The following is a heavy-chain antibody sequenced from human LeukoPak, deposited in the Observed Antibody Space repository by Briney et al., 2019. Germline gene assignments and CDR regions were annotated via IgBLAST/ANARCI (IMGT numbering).Heavy chain of an antibody. CDR2: IYYSGST. V-gene: IGHV4-39*02. CDR3: ARELNGGDYYYYYYMDV. CDR1: GGSISSSSYY. D-gene: IGHD2-21*02. Sequence: SETLSLTCTVSGGSISSSSYYWGWIRQPPGKGLEWIGSIYYSGSTYYNPSLKSRVTISVDTSKNQFSLKLSSVTAADTAVYYCARELNGGDYYYYYYMDVWGKGTTVTISS. J-gene: IGHJ6*03.